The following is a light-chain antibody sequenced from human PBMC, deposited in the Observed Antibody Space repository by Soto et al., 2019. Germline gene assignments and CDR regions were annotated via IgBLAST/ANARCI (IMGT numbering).Light chain of an antibody. CDR1: QSVLYSSNNKNH. Sequence: DIVMTQSPDSLAVSLGERATINCKSSQSVLYSSNNKNHFAWYQQKPGQPPKLLIYWASTRESGVPDRFSGRGSGTDFTLTISSLQAEDVAVYYCQQYYSLPWTFGQGTKVEIK. CDR2: WAS. J-gene: IGKJ1*01. V-gene: IGKV4-1*01. CDR3: QQYYSLPWT.